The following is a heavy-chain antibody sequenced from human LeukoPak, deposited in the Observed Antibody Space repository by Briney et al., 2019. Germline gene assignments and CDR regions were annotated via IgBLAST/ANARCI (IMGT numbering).Heavy chain of an antibody. Sequence: GGSQRLSCAASGFTFSDYYMSWVRQAPGKGLEWVSYISSSGSTIYYADSVKGRFTISRDNAKNSLYLQMNSLRAEDTAVYYCASIPLSGSYYYWYFDLWGRGTLVTVSS. CDR3: ASIPLSGSYYYWYFDL. V-gene: IGHV3-11*04. CDR1: GFTFSDYY. CDR2: ISSSGSTI. J-gene: IGHJ2*01. D-gene: IGHD1-26*01.